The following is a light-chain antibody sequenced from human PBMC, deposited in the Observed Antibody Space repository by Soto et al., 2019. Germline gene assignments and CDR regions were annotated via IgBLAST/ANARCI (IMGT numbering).Light chain of an antibody. V-gene: IGLV2-14*01. CDR3: SSYTSSSTYV. CDR2: EVS. Sequence: QSALTQPASVSGSPGQSITISCTGTSSDVGGNKYVSWYQQHPGEAPKLMIYEVSNRPSGVPNRFSGSKSGNTASLTISGLQAEDEADYYCSSYTSSSTYVFGTGTKLTVL. J-gene: IGLJ1*01. CDR1: SSDVGGNKY.